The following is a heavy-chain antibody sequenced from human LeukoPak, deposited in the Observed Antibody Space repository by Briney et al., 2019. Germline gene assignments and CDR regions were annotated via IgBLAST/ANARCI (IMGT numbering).Heavy chain of an antibody. J-gene: IGHJ6*02. V-gene: IGHV1-18*01. CDR2: ISAYNGNT. Sequence: ASVKVSCKASGYTFTSYGISWVRQAPGQGLEWMGWISAYNGNTNYAQKLQGRVTMTTDTSTSTAYMELRSLRSDDTAVYYCARDLSRPVMITTYYYGMDVWGQGTTVTVSS. CDR3: ARDLSRPVMITTYYYGMDV. CDR1: GYTFTSYG. D-gene: IGHD3-10*01.